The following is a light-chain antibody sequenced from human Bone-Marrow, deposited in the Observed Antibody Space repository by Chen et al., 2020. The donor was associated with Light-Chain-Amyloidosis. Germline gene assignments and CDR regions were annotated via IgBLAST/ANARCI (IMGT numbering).Light chain of an antibody. CDR1: SSKIGTNT. CDR2: SNT. Sequence: QSVLTQPPSASGTPGQRVTISCSGSSSKIGTNTVNWYQQLPGTAPKLLIYSNTQRPSGVPGRVSGSESGNTASLFISGLQAEDEADYYCCSQTTYSTRKVFGGGTKLTVL. J-gene: IGLJ2*01. V-gene: IGLV1-44*01. CDR3: CSQTTYSTRKV.